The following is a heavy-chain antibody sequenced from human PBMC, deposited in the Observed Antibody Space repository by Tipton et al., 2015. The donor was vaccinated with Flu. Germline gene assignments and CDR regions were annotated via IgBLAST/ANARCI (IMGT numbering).Heavy chain of an antibody. J-gene: IGHJ4*02. CDR2: INPNSGAT. D-gene: IGHD5-12*01. CDR1: GYTFSGHY. V-gene: IGHV1-2*02. CDR3: ARGCCENTGYDQRNFFDY. Sequence: QLVQSGAEVKKPGASVKVSCKASGYTFSGHYIHWVRQAPGQGLEWMGWINPNSGATNSAQKFQGRVTMTRDTSITTVYMVLSSLRSDDTAVYYCARGCCENTGYDQRNFFDYWGQGTLVTVSS.